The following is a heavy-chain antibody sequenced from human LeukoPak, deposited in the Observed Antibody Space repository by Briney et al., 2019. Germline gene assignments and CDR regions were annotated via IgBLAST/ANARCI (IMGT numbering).Heavy chain of an antibody. Sequence: GRSLRLSCAASGFTFYDYAMHWVRQAPGKGLEWVSGISWNSGSIGYADSVKGRFTISRDNAKNSLYLQMNSLRAEDTALYYCAKDIRQYSSGWYSNWGQGTLVTVSS. CDR1: GFTFYDYA. J-gene: IGHJ4*02. CDR3: AKDIRQYSSGWYSN. V-gene: IGHV3-9*01. CDR2: ISWNSGSI. D-gene: IGHD6-19*01.